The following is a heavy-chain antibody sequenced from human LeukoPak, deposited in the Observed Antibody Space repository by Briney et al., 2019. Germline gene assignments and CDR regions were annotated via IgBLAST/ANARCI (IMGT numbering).Heavy chain of an antibody. Sequence: PSETLSLTCTVSGGSISSGGYYWSWIRQPPGKGLEWIGYIYHSGSTYYNPSLKSRVTISVDRSKNQFSLKLSSVTAADTAVYYCARTSRSQFLERNTNYTYQSHNNWFDPWGQGTLVTVSS. V-gene: IGHV4-30-2*01. CDR3: ARTSRSQFLERNTNYTYQSHNNWFDP. CDR2: IYHSGST. D-gene: IGHD3-3*01. CDR1: GGSISSGGYY. J-gene: IGHJ5*02.